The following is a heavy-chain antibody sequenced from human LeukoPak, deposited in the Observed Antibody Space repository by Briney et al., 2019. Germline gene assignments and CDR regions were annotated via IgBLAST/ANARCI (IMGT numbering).Heavy chain of an antibody. D-gene: IGHD3-9*01. CDR3: ARAWAHTSYYDILTGPLGDAFDI. V-gene: IGHV4-59*01. CDR2: IYYSGST. Sequence: SETLSLTCTVSGGSISSYYWSWIRQPPGKGLEWIGYIYYSGSTNYNPSLKSRVTISVDTSKNQFSLKLSSVTAADTAVYYCARAWAHTSYYDILTGPLGDAFDIWGQGTMVTVSS. CDR1: GGSISSYY. J-gene: IGHJ3*02.